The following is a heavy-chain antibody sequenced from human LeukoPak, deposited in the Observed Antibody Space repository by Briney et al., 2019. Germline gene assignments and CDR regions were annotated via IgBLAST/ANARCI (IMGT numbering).Heavy chain of an antibody. CDR1: GHTFTGYY. D-gene: IGHD5-12*01. CDR3: ARDPIRGYRDYARVAIDL. V-gene: IGHV1-2*02. Sequence: ASVKVSCKASGHTFTGYYMHWVRQAPGQGLEWMGWINPKNGGTNYAQKFQGRVTMTRDTSLTTAYMDLYRLGSDDTAVYYCARDPIRGYRDYARVAIDLWGQGTMVTVSS. CDR2: INPKNGGT. J-gene: IGHJ3*01.